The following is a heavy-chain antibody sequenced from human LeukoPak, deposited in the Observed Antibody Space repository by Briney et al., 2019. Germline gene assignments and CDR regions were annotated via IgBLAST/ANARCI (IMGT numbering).Heavy chain of an antibody. D-gene: IGHD2-2*01. Sequence: GGSLRLSCAASGFTFDDYAMHWFRQAPGKGLEWFSGISWNSGSIGYGGSVKGRLTISRDNAKTSLYLQMNSLRAEDTALYYCAKGYCSSTSCPRDWFDPWGQGTLVTVSS. J-gene: IGHJ5*02. CDR3: AKGYCSSTSCPRDWFDP. CDR1: GFTFDDYA. CDR2: ISWNSGSI. V-gene: IGHV3-9*01.